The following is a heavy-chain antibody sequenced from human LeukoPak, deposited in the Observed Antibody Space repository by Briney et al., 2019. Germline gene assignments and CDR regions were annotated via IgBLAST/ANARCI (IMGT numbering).Heavy chain of an antibody. D-gene: IGHD3-10*01. CDR2: ISYDGSNK. CDR3: AKGELYYYGSGSYRLDY. Sequence: GGSLTLSCAASGFTFSSYGMHWVRQAPGKGLEWVAVISYDGSNKYYADSVKGRFTISRDNSKNTLYLQMNSLRAEDTAVYYCAKGELYYYGSGSYRLDYWGQGTLVTVSS. V-gene: IGHV3-30*18. CDR1: GFTFSSYG. J-gene: IGHJ4*02.